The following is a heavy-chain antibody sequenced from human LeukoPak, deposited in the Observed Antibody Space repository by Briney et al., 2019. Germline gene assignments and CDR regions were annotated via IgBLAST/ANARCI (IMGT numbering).Heavy chain of an antibody. D-gene: IGHD3-3*01. CDR1: GGPFGGYY. CDR3: ARGRASYDFWSGYLFDY. CDR2: INHSGST. V-gene: IGHV4-34*01. Sequence: SETLSLTCAVYGGPFGGYYWSWIRQSPGKGLEWIGEINHSGSTNYNPSLKSRVTISVDTSKNQFSLKLSSVTAADTAVYYCARGRASYDFWSGYLFDYWGQGTLVTVSS. J-gene: IGHJ4*02.